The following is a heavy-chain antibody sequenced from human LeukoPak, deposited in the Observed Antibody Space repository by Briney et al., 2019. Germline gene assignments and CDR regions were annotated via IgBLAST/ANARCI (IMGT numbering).Heavy chain of an antibody. J-gene: IGHJ5*02. D-gene: IGHD6-13*01. V-gene: IGHV1-2*02. CDR3: ARAREYSSRWFTPPLAP. CDR1: GYTFTGYY. CDR2: INPNSGGT. Sequence: ASVKVSCKASGYTFTGYYMHWVRQAPGQGLEWMGWINPNSGGTNYAQKFQGRVTMTRDTSISTAYMELSRLRSDDTAVYYCARAREYSSRWFTPPLAPWGQGTLVTVSS.